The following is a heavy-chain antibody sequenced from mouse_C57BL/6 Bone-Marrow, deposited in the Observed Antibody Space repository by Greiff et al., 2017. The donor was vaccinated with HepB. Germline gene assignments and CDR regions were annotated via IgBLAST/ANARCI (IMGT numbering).Heavy chain of an antibody. J-gene: IGHJ2*01. Sequence: QVQLQQPGTELVKPGASVKLSCKASGYTFTSYWMHWVKQRPGQGLGWIGNINPSNGGTNYNEKFKSKATLPVDKSSSAAYMQLSSLTSEDSAVYDCARERGITTVAGDYWGQGTTLTVSS. CDR1: GYTFTSYW. CDR3: ARERGITTVAGDY. V-gene: IGHV1-53*01. D-gene: IGHD1-1*01. CDR2: INPSNGGT.